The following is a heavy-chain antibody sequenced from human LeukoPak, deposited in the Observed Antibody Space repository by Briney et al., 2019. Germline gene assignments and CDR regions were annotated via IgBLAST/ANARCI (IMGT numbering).Heavy chain of an antibody. V-gene: IGHV3-30*09. J-gene: IGHJ4*02. CDR2: VSFDGNTT. CDR1: GFTFRNYA. D-gene: IGHD1/OR15-1a*01. CDR3: ARFRAATTRFDY. Sequence: GRSLRLSCAASGFTFRNYAMYWVPQASGRGLEWAAVVSFDGNTTFYSDSVKGRFAISRDNSKNTLYLEMNSLRPEGTAVCYCARFRAATTRFDYWGQGTLVTVSS.